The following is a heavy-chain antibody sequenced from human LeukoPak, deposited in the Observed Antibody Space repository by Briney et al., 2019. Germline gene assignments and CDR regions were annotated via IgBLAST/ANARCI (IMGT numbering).Heavy chain of an antibody. CDR1: GGSISSYY. D-gene: IGHD1-14*01. CDR2: IYYSGST. Sequence: PSETLSLTCTVSGGSISSYYWSWIRQPPGKGLEWIGYIYYSGSTNYNPSLKSRVTISVDTSKNQFSLKLSSVTAADTAVYYCARVNRREWFDPWGQGTLVTVSS. V-gene: IGHV4-59*01. CDR3: ARVNRREWFDP. J-gene: IGHJ5*02.